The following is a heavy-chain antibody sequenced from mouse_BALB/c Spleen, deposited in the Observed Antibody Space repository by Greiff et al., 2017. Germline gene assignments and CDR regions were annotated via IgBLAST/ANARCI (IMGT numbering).Heavy chain of an antibody. V-gene: IGHV1-18*01. Sequence: VQLKESGPELVKPGASVKIPCKASGYTFTDYNMDWVKQSHGKSLEWIGDINPNNGGTIYNQKFKGKATLTVDKSSSTAYMQLRSLTSEDTAVYYCARELRLRWAMDYWGQGTPVTVSS. J-gene: IGHJ4*01. CDR1: GYTFTDYN. CDR2: INPNNGGT. D-gene: IGHD1-2*01. CDR3: ARELRLRWAMDY.